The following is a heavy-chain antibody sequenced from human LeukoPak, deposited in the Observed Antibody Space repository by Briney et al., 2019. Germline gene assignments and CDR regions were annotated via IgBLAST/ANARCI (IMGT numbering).Heavy chain of an antibody. D-gene: IGHD5-18*01. CDR3: TRDPYSYGSNWFDP. CDR2: ICTSSSYI. CDR1: GFTFSTYN. V-gene: IGHV3-21*01. Sequence: GGSLRLSCAVSGFTFSTYNIHWVRQAPGKGLEWVSSICTSSSYIYYADSVKGRFTISRDNAKNSLYLQMNSLRAEDTAVYYCTRDPYSYGSNWFDPWGQGTPVTVSS. J-gene: IGHJ5*02.